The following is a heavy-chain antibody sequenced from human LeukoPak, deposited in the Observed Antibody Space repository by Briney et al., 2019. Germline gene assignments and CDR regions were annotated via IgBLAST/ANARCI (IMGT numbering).Heavy chain of an antibody. D-gene: IGHD3-22*01. CDR3: ARPTYYYDSSGYWGDDAFDI. J-gene: IGHJ3*02. Sequence: SETLSLTCAVYGGSFSGYYWSWIRQPPGKGLEWIGEINHSGSTNYNPSLKSRVTISVDTSKNQFSLKLSSVTAADTAVYYCARPTYYYDSSGYWGDDAFDIWGQGTMVTVSS. CDR2: INHSGST. CDR1: GGSFSGYY. V-gene: IGHV4-34*01.